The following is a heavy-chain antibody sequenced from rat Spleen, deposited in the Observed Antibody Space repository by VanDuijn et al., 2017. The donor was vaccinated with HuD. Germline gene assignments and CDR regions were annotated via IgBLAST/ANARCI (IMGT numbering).Heavy chain of an antibody. CDR2: ISSDGRRN. D-gene: IGHD1-4*01. J-gene: IGHJ3*01. V-gene: IGHV5-31*01. CDR1: GFTFNNYW. Sequence: EVQLVESGGGLVQPGRSLKLSCVASGFTFNNYWMTWIRQAPGKGLEWVATISSDGRRNYYRDSVRGRFTISSDNAKTTLYLQMDSLRSEDTATYYCNRQAYSGVTTNWFAYWCQGTLVTVSS. CDR3: NRQAYSGVTTNWFAY.